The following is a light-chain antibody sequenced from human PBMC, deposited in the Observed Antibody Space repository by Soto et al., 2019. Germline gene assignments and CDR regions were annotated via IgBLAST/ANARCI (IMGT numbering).Light chain of an antibody. V-gene: IGLV2-8*01. J-gene: IGLJ2*01. CDR3: SSYGGSNNLL. Sequence: QSALTQPPSASGSPGQSVTISCTGTSRDIGGYDFVSWYRQHPGKAPKLLIYDVIKRPSGVPDRFSGSKSGNTASLTVSGLQTDDEADYYCSSYGGSNNLLFGGGTKVTVL. CDR1: SRDIGGYDF. CDR2: DVI.